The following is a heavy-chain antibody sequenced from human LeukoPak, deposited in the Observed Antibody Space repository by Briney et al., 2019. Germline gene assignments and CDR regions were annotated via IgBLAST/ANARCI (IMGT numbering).Heavy chain of an antibody. D-gene: IGHD4-17*01. CDR1: GGSISSSGHY. CDR2: IYSNGNT. V-gene: IGHV4-39*07. J-gene: IGHJ4*02. Sequence: SETLSLTCSVSGGSISSSGHYWGWIRQSPEKGLDWIGSIYSNGNTYYNPSVKSRVTISVDTSKNQFSLKLTSVTAAETAVYYCARSATVTTGYVDDWGQGALVTVSS. CDR3: ARSATVTTGYVDD.